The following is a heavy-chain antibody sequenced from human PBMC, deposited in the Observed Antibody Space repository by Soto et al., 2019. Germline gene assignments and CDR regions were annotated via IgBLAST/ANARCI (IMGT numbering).Heavy chain of an antibody. CDR2: IHHGGNI. J-gene: IGHJ4*02. Sequence: PSETLSLTCVVSGDSINSNDWWTWVRQPPGKGLEWIGEIHHGGNINYNPSLKSRVIISMDKSKNHFSLKLFSVTAADTAVYYCARGYSYDSSGYYPFDYWGQGTLVTVSS. CDR1: GDSINSNDW. CDR3: ARGYSYDSSGYYPFDY. D-gene: IGHD3-22*01. V-gene: IGHV4-4*02.